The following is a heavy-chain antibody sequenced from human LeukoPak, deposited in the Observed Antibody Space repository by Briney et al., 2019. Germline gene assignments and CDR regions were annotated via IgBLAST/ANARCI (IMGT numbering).Heavy chain of an antibody. V-gene: IGHV3-43*02. Sequence: GGSLRLSCAASGFTFDDYAFHWVRQAPGKALEWVSLISVDGETTYYADSVKGRFTISRDNSKNFLYLQMDSLRTEDTALYYCAKVGVVVALNDGFDIWGHGTMVNVSS. J-gene: IGHJ3*02. D-gene: IGHD2-15*01. CDR2: ISVDGETT. CDR1: GFTFDDYA. CDR3: AKVGVVVALNDGFDI.